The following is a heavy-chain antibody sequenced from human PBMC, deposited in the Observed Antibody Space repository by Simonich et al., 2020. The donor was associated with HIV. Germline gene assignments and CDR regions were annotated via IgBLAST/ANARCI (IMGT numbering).Heavy chain of an antibody. CDR3: ARIGELGIGLDY. Sequence: QVKLQQWGAGLLKPSETLSLTCAVYGGSFSGYYWSWCRQPPWKGLEWIGEIDHRRNTNYNPALKSRVTILVDTSKTQFSLRLSSVTAADTAVYYCARIGELGIGLDYWGQGTLVTVSS. V-gene: IGHV4-34*01. CDR1: GGSFSGYY. CDR2: IDHRRNT. D-gene: IGHD7-27*01. J-gene: IGHJ4*02.